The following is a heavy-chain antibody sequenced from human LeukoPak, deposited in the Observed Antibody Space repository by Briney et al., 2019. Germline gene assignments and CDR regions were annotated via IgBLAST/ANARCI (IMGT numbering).Heavy chain of an antibody. CDR3: ARDDIYYYGSGSYYWFDP. CDR2: IYYSGST. CDR1: GGSISYYY. V-gene: IGHV4-59*12. J-gene: IGHJ5*02. Sequence: PSETLSLTCSVSGGSISYYYWNWIRQPPGKGLEWLGYIYYSGSTNYNPSLKSRVTMSVDTSKNKFSLKLSSVTAADTAVYYCARDDIYYYGSGSYYWFDPWGQGTLVTVSS. D-gene: IGHD3-10*01.